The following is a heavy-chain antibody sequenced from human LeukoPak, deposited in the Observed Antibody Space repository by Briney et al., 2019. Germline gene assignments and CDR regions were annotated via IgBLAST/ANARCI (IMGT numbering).Heavy chain of an antibody. CDR1: GYTFTSYG. V-gene: IGHV1-18*01. J-gene: IGHJ4*02. Sequence: ASVKVSCKASGYTFTSYGISWVRQAPGQGLEWMGWISAYNGNTNYAQKLQGRVTMTTDTSTSTAYMELRSLRSDDTAVYHCARDGDIVGATGYVDYWGQGTLVTVSS. CDR3: ARDGDIVGATGYVDY. CDR2: ISAYNGNT. D-gene: IGHD1-26*01.